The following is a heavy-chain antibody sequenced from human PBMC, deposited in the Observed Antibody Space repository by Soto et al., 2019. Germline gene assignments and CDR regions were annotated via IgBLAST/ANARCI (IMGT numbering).Heavy chain of an antibody. CDR1: GGSISSYY. D-gene: IGHD3-22*01. J-gene: IGHJ4*02. V-gene: IGHV4-59*01. CDR2: IYYSGST. Sequence: QVQLQESGPGLVKPSETLSLTCTVSGGSISSYYWSWIRQPPGKGLEWIGYIYYSGSTNYNPSLKSRVTISVDTSKNKFSLKLSSVTAADTAVYYCARDSSSGRFDYWGQGTLVTVSS. CDR3: ARDSSSGRFDY.